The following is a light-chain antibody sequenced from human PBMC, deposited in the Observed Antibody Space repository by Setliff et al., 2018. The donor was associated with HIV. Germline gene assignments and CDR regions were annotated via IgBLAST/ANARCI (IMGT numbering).Light chain of an antibody. CDR1: SSDVGSYNL. CDR3: SSYTTISTYV. V-gene: IGLV2-14*02. Sequence: QSALTQPASVSGSPGQSITISCTGTSSDVGSYNLVSWYQQHPGKAPKVIIYEVSERPSGVSNRFSGSKSGNTASLTISGLQAEDEADYYCSSYTTISTYVFGTGTKVTVL. J-gene: IGLJ1*01. CDR2: EVS.